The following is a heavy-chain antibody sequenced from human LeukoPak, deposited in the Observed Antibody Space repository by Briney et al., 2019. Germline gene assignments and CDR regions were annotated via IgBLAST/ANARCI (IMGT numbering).Heavy chain of an antibody. CDR2: ISSDGSNK. CDR1: GFTFSRYG. V-gene: IGHV3-30*18. Sequence: GGSLRLSCAASGFTFSRYGIHWVRQAPGKGLEGVAVISSDGSNKYYAESVKGRFTISRDNSKNTLYLQMNSQRAEDTAVYYCAKDLGLAQEPFDYWGQGTLFIVSS. D-gene: IGHD1-26*01. J-gene: IGHJ4*02. CDR3: AKDLGLAQEPFDY.